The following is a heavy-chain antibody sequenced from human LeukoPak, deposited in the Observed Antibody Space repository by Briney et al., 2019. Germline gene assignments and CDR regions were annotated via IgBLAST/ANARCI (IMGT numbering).Heavy chain of an antibody. CDR3: ARRAGYEYVWKIYRYYDF. V-gene: IGHV1-18*01. D-gene: IGHD3-16*02. Sequence: ASVKVSCKAAGYTFTNYGVSWVRQAPGQGLEWMGWITVDNGDTHYAQKFHGRVTMTTDTSTSTVYMEMRRLISDDAAVYYSARRAGYEYVWKIYRYYDFWGQGTLVTVSS. J-gene: IGHJ4*02. CDR1: GYTFTNYG. CDR2: ITVDNGDT.